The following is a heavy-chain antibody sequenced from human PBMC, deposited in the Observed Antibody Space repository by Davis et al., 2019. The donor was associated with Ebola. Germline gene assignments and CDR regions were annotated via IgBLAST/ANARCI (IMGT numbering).Heavy chain of an antibody. CDR2: ISWNRGSI. D-gene: IGHD4-11*01. V-gene: IGHV3-9*01. Sequence: SLKISCAASGFTFSSYAMHWVRQAPGKGLEWVSGISWNRGSIGYADSVKGRFTISRDNAKNSLYLQMNSLRAEDTALYYCAKSIITVIRLRYYYGMDVWGQGTTVTVSS. J-gene: IGHJ6*02. CDR1: GFTFSSYA. CDR3: AKSIITVIRLRYYYGMDV.